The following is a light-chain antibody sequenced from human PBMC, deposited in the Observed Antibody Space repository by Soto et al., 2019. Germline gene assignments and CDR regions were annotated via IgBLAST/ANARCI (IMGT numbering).Light chain of an antibody. CDR3: QQYESLPLT. CDR1: QDINKN. CDR2: DAS. V-gene: IGKV1-33*01. Sequence: DIPMTQSPSSLSASVGDRVTITCQASQDINKNLIWYRQKPGKAPKLLIYDASDLETGVPSRFSGSGSGTGFTFTISSLQPEDFATYYCQQYESLPLTFGQGTRLEIK. J-gene: IGKJ5*01.